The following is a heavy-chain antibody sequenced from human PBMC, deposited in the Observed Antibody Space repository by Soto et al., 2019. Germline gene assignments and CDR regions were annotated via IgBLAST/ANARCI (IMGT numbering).Heavy chain of an antibody. Sequence: SETLSLTCTVSGGSISSYYWSWIRQPPGKGLEWIGYIYYSGSTYYNPSLKSRVTISVDTSKNQFSLKLSSVTAADTAVYYCASREEGDAFDIWGQGTMVTVSS. V-gene: IGHV4-59*06. CDR3: ASREEGDAFDI. J-gene: IGHJ3*02. CDR1: GGSISSYY. CDR2: IYYSGST.